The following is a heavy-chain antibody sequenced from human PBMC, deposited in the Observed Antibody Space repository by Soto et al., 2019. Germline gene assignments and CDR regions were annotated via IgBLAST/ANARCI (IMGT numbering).Heavy chain of an antibody. D-gene: IGHD3-16*01. CDR2: IYSSGNT. CDR1: GFTVSSNY. J-gene: IGHJ4*02. Sequence: EVQLVETGGGLIQPGGSLRLSCAVSGFTVSSNYMSWVRQAPGKGLEWVSVIYSSGNTYYADSVKARFNVSRDKSKNTVYLQMNSLRAKDTAMYYCARVSSPFGYWGQGTLVTVSS. V-gene: IGHV3-53*02. CDR3: ARVSSPFGY.